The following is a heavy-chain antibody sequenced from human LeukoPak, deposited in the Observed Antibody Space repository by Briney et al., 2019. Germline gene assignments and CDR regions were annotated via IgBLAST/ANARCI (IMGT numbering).Heavy chain of an antibody. Sequence: SETLSLTCTVSGGSISSYYWSWLRQPPGKGLEWIGYIYYSGSTNYNPSLTSRVTISVDTSKNQFSLKLSSVTAADTAVYYCARWADFWSGYSDYWGQGTLVTVSS. D-gene: IGHD3-3*01. CDR3: ARWADFWSGYSDY. CDR2: IYYSGST. V-gene: IGHV4-59*01. J-gene: IGHJ4*02. CDR1: GGSISSYY.